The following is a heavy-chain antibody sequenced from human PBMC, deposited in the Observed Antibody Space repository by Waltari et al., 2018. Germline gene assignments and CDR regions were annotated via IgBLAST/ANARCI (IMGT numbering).Heavy chain of an antibody. V-gene: IGHV3-7*04. CDR3: ARDEMHRTTWYHF. CDR2: IKQDGTEK. J-gene: IGHJ4*02. Sequence: EVQLVESGGGLVQPGGSLRLSCAVSGFTFSTYSMTWVRQGPGKGLEWVANIKQDGTEKYYVDSVKGRFSISRDNGKNLLYLHMNSLRADDTAVYYCARDEMHRTTWYHFWGQGTQVTVSS. D-gene: IGHD6-13*01. CDR1: GFTFSTYS.